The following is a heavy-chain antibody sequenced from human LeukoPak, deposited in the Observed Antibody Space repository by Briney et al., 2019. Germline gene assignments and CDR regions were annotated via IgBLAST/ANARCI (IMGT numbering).Heavy chain of an antibody. CDR2: IWYDGSNK. J-gene: IGHJ3*02. V-gene: IGHV3-33*01. D-gene: IGHD5-12*01. CDR3: AREGLRRAFDI. Sequence: GGSLRLSCAASGFTFSSYGMHWVRQAPGKGLEWVAVIWYDGSNKYYADSVKDRFTISRDNSKNTLYLQMNSLRAEDTAVYYCAREGLRRAFDIWGQGTMVTVSS. CDR1: GFTFSSYG.